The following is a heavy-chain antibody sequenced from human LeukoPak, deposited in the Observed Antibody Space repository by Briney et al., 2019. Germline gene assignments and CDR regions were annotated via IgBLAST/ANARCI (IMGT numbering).Heavy chain of an antibody. D-gene: IGHD5-18*01. J-gene: IGHJ4*02. V-gene: IGHV4-59*01. CDR3: ARGQKYRNGYTVTELGSGYFAY. Sequence: SETLSLTCTVSGGSISSYYWNWIRQTPGKGLEWIGYIYYSGRTNYNPSLKSRVTISIDTSKNQFSLTLSSVTTADAAVYYCARGQKYRNGYTVTELGSGYFAYWGQGTLVTVSS. CDR1: GGSISSYY. CDR2: IYYSGRT.